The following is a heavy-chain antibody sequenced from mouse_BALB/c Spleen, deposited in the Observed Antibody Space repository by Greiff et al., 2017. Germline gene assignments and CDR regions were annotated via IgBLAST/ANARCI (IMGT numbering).Heavy chain of an antibody. V-gene: IGHV5-4*02. D-gene: IGHD2-13*01. CDR2: ISDGGSYT. Sequence: EVKLVESGGGLVKPGGSLKLSCAASGFTFSDYYMYWVRQTPEKRLEWVATISDGGSYTYYPDSVKGRFTISRDNAKNNLYLQMSSLKSEDTAMYYCARGRGDTWGEGTTLTVSS. CDR1: GFTFSDYY. CDR3: ARGRGDT. J-gene: IGHJ2*01.